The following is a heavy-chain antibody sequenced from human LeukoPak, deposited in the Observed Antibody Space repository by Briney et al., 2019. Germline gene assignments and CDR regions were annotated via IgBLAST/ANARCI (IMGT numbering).Heavy chain of an antibody. D-gene: IGHD2-15*01. CDR3: ARAGVVPHAFDI. Sequence: GGSLRLSCAASGFTFDDYAMHWVRQAPGKGLEWVSGISWNSGSIGYADSVKGRFTISRDNSKNTLYLQMNSLRAEDTAVYYCARAGVVPHAFDIWGQGTMVTVSS. V-gene: IGHV3-9*01. CDR1: GFTFDDYA. CDR2: ISWNSGSI. J-gene: IGHJ3*02.